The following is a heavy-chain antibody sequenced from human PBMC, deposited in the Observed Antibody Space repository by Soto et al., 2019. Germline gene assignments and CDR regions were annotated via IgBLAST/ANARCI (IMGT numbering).Heavy chain of an antibody. J-gene: IGHJ4*02. Sequence: GGSLRLSCAASGFTFSSYGMHWVRQAPGKGLEWVAVIWYDGSNKYYADSVKGRFTISRDNSKNTLYLQMNSLRAEDTAVYYCARDRDERITMVRGVLGHFDYWGQGTLVTVSS. CDR3: ARDRDERITMVRGVLGHFDY. CDR2: IWYDGSNK. CDR1: GFTFSSYG. V-gene: IGHV3-33*01. D-gene: IGHD3-10*01.